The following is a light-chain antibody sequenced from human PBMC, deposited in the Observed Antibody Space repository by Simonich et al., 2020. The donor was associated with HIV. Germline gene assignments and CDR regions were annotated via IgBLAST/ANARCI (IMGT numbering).Light chain of an antibody. CDR3: QHYDNLPSYT. CDR1: QDISNF. CDR2: DAS. J-gene: IGKJ2*01. V-gene: IGKV1-33*01. Sequence: DIQMTQSPSSLSASVGDRVTITCQASQDISNFLNWYQQKPGKAPKLLIFDASHLETGVTSRFSGSGSGTDFTFTISSLQPEDFATYYCQHYDNLPSYTFGQGTKLEIK.